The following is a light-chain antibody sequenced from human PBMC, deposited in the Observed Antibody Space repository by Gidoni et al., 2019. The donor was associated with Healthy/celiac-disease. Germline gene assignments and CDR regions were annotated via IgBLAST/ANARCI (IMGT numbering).Light chain of an antibody. V-gene: IGLV3-1*01. CDR2: QDS. CDR3: QAWDSSTGV. J-gene: IGLJ2*01. Sequence: SYQLTQPPSLSVSPGQTASLTCSGDKSGDKYACWYQQKPGQSPVLVIYQDSKRPSGIPERFSGSNSGNTATLTISGTQAMDEADYYCQAWDSSTGVFGGGTKLTVL. CDR1: KSGDKY.